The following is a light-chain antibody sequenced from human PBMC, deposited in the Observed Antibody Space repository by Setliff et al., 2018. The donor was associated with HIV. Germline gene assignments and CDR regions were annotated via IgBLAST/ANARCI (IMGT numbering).Light chain of an antibody. J-gene: IGLJ1*01. CDR3: SSYTNTNTGV. CDR1: SGDVGFYNF. Sequence: QSVLTQPASVSGSPGQSITISCTGTSGDVGFYNFVSWYQLHPGKAPKLIIYEVSNRPSGVSNRFSGSKSGNTASLTISGLQPEDGADYYCSSYTNTNTGVFGTGTKVTVL. V-gene: IGLV2-14*01. CDR2: EVS.